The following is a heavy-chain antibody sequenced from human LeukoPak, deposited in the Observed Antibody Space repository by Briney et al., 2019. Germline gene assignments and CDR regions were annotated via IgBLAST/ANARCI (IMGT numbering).Heavy chain of an antibody. CDR2: VSYRGGT. D-gene: IGHD2-15*01. J-gene: IGHJ4*02. Sequence: SETLSLTCSVSGDSISSSGYYWGWIRQPPGKGLEWIGSVSYRGGTYYNPSLKTRVTISVDTSKNQFSLRLSSVTAADTAVYFCARDSRYCSGGNCHLRFDYWGQGVLVTVSS. CDR3: ARDSRYCSGGNCHLRFDY. CDR1: GDSISSSGYY. V-gene: IGHV4-39*07.